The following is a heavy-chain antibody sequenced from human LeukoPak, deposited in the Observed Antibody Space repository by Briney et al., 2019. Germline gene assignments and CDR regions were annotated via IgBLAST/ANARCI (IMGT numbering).Heavy chain of an antibody. V-gene: IGHV4-59*01. CDR1: GGSISSYY. Sequence: SETLSLTCTVSGGSISSYYWSWIRQPPGKGLEWIGYIYYSGSTNYNPSLKSRVTISVDTSKNQFTLKLSSVTAADTAVYYCALAGNYNIPHWGQGALVTVSS. D-gene: IGHD3-9*01. CDR2: IYYSGST. J-gene: IGHJ4*02. CDR3: ALAGNYNIPH.